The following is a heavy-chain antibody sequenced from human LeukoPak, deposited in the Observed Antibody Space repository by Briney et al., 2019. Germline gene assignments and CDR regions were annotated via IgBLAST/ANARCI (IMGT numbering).Heavy chain of an antibody. V-gene: IGHV3-30-3*02. CDR3: AKTPPLFYDSSGYYYN. J-gene: IGHJ4*02. Sequence: GRSLRLSCAASGFTFSSYAMHWVRQAPGKGLEWVAVISYDGSNKYYADSVKGRFTISRDNSKNTLYLQMNSLRAEDTAVYYCAKTPPLFYDSSGYYYNWGQGTLVTVSS. CDR2: ISYDGSNK. D-gene: IGHD3-22*01. CDR1: GFTFSSYA.